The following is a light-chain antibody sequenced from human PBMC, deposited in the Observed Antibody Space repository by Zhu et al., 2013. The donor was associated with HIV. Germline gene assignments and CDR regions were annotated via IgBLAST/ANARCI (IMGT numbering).Light chain of an antibody. CDR1: SSDVGGYNY. J-gene: IGLJ1*01. V-gene: IGLV2-14*01. Sequence: QSALTQPASVSGSPGQSITISCTGTSSDVGGYNYVSWYQQHPGRAPKLMIHEVINRPSGVSHRFSGSKSGNTASLTVSGLQGDDEADYYCSSYAGSDKFVFGTGTKVTVL. CDR2: EVI. CDR3: SSYAGSDKFV.